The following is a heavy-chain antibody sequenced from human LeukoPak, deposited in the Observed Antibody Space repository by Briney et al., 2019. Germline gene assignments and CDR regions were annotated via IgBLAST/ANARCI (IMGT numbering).Heavy chain of an antibody. CDR2: MSYDGNNK. J-gene: IGHJ4*02. CDR3: ARADSSGWSRPFDY. CDR1: GSAFNSYT. D-gene: IGHD6-19*01. V-gene: IGHV3-30-3*01. Sequence: GGSLRLSCAASGSAFNSYTMHWVRQAPGKGLEWVAVMSYDGNNKYYADSVKGRFTISRDNSKNTLFLQMNSLRGEDTAVYHCARADSSGWSRPFDYWGQGTLVTVSS.